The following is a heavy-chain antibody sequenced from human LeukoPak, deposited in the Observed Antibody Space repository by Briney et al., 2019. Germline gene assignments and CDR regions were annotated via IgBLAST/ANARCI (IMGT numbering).Heavy chain of an antibody. CDR3: ARERTYYYDSSGYSFPYFDY. Sequence: GGSLRLSCVASGLTFSSYWMSWVRQAPGKGLEWVSVIYSGGSTYYADSVKGRFTISRDNSKNTLYLQMNSLRAEDTAVYYCARERTYYYDSSGYSFPYFDYWGQGTLDTVSS. J-gene: IGHJ4*02. CDR2: IYSGGST. CDR1: GLTFSSYW. V-gene: IGHV3-53*01. D-gene: IGHD3-22*01.